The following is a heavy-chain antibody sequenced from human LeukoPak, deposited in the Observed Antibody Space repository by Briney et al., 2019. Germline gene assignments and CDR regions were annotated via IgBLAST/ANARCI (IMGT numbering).Heavy chain of an antibody. V-gene: IGHV1-8*03. J-gene: IGHJ5*02. CDR3: ARGFYYGSGSHKMRTTKNNWFDP. CDR2: MNPNSGNT. CDR1: GYTFTTHD. Sequence: ASVKVSCKASGYTFTTHDINWVRQATGQGLEWMGWMNPNSGNTDYAQKFQGRVTITRNTSISTAYMELSSLRSEDTAVYYCARGFYYGSGSHKMRTTKNNWFDPWGQGTLVTVSS. D-gene: IGHD3-10*01.